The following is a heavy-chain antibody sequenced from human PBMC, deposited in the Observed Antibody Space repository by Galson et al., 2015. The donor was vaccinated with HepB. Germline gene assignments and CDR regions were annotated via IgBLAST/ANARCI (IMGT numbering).Heavy chain of an antibody. CDR3: AREGGLVAAAGTYYYYGMDV. CDR2: ISAYNGNT. J-gene: IGHJ6*02. CDR1: GYTFTSYG. V-gene: IGHV1-18*04. D-gene: IGHD6-13*01. Sequence: SVKASCKASGYTFTSYGISWVRQAPGQGLEWMGWISAYNGNTNYAQKLQGRVTMTTDTSTSTAYMELRSLRSDDTAVYYCAREGGLVAAAGTYYYYGMDVWGQGTTVTVSS.